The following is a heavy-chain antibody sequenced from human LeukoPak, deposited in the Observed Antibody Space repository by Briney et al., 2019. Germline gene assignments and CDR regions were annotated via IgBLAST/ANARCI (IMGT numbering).Heavy chain of an antibody. CDR1: GGTFSSYA. J-gene: IGHJ4*02. D-gene: IGHD3-10*01. CDR3: ARDRYYGSGSSC. CDR2: IIPILGIA. V-gene: IGHV1-69*04. Sequence: SVKVSCKASGGTFSSYAIGWVRQAPGQGLEWMGRIIPILGIANYAQKFQGRVTITADKSTSTAYMELSSLRSEDTAVYYCARDRYYGSGSSCWGQGTLVTISS.